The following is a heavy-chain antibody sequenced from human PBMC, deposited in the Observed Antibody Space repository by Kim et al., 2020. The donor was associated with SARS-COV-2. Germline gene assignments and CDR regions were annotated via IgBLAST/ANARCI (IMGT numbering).Heavy chain of an antibody. CDR3: AKMGGQWLVKNYFDY. J-gene: IGHJ4*02. Sequence: SVKDRFPISRDNSKNALYLQMNSLRAEDTAVYYCAKMGGQWLVKNYFDYWGQGTLVTVSS. D-gene: IGHD6-19*01. V-gene: IGHV3-23*01.